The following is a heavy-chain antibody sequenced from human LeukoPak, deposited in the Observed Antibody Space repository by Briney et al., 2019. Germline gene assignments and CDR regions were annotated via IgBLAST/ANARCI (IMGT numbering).Heavy chain of an antibody. V-gene: IGHV4-34*01. CDR1: GGSFTDYY. J-gene: IGHJ4*02. CDR3: ARHSDSGSYWGSYFDY. CDR2: INHSGIT. Sequence: SETLSLTCAVYGGSFTDYYWSWIRQPPGKGLEWIGEINHSGITNYNPSLKSRVTISVDTSKNQFSLKLSSVTAADTAVYYCARHSDSGSYWGSYFDYWGQGTLVTVSS. D-gene: IGHD1-26*01.